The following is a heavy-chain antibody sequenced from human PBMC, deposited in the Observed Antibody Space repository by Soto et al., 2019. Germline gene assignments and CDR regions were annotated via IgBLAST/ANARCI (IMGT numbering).Heavy chain of an antibody. D-gene: IGHD7-27*01. J-gene: IGHJ4*02. Sequence: GGSLRLSCAASGFTFSSYGMHWVRQAPGKGLEWVAVISYDGSNKYYADSVKGRFTISRDNSKNTLYLQMDSLRAEDTAVYYCAKENLIRNRGHWGKFDYWGQGTLVTVSS. CDR1: GFTFSSYG. CDR2: ISYDGSNK. V-gene: IGHV3-30*18. CDR3: AKENLIRNRGHWGKFDY.